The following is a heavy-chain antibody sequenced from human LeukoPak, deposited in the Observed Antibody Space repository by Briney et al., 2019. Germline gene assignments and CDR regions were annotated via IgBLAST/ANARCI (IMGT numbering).Heavy chain of an antibody. D-gene: IGHD5-12*01. CDR3: ARDRGYSGPFRAFDI. V-gene: IGHV3-11*01. CDR1: GFNLSDYY. CDR2: ISSSGSTI. Sequence: GVCLRPFCAACGFNLSDYYMSWIRQAPGKGLEWVSCISSSGSTIYYADSVKGRFTISRDNAKNSLYLQMNSLRAEDTAVYYCARDRGYSGPFRAFDIWGQGTMVTVSS. J-gene: IGHJ3*02.